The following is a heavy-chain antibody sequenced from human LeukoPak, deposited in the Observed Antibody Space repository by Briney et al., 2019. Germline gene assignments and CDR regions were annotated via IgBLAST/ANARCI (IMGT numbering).Heavy chain of an antibody. V-gene: IGHV3-23*01. D-gene: IGHD3-10*01. J-gene: IGHJ6*04. CDR2: ISGSGGST. CDR1: GFTFSSYA. CDR3: AKWYGSGSHSPRGMDV. Sequence: GGSLRLFCAASGFTFSSYAMSWVRQAPGKGLEWVSAISGSGGSTYYADSVKGRFTISRDNSENTLYLQMNSLRAEDTAVYYCAKWYGSGSHSPRGMDVWGKGTTVTVSS.